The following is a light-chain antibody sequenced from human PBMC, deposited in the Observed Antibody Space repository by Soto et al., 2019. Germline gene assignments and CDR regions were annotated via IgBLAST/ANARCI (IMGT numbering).Light chain of an antibody. CDR3: QHYGDSRT. J-gene: IGKJ1*01. CDR2: GAS. CDR1: ETVSSY. V-gene: IGKV3-20*01. Sequence: EIVLMQSPGTLSLSPGERATLACRASETVSSYLAWYQQKPGQAPRLLIYGASNRATGIPDRFSGSGSGTDFTLTINRLELEDFAVYYCQHYGDSRTFGQGTKVDIK.